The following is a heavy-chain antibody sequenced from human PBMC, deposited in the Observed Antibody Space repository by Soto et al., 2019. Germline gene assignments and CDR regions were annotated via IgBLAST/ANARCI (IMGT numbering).Heavy chain of an antibody. D-gene: IGHD3-22*01. V-gene: IGHV3-23*01. CDR3: ANGAVVVVPTHYDY. J-gene: IGHJ4*02. Sequence: HPGGSLRLSCAASGFTFSSYAMSWVRQAPGKGLEWVSAISGSGGSTYYADSVKGRFTISRDNSKNTLYLQMNSLRAEDTAVYYCANGAVVVVPTHYDYWGQRTLVTVSS. CDR1: GFTFSSYA. CDR2: ISGSGGST.